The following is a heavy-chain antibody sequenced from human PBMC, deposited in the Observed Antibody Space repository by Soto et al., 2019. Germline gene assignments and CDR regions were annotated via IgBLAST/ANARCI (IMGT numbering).Heavy chain of an antibody. Sequence: SETLSLTCTVSGGSISSSSYYWGWIRQPPGKGLEWIGSIYYSGSTYYNPSLKSRVTISVDTSKNQFSLKLSSVTAADTAVYYCARHLRSKVRGVIFTPRMDVWGQGTTVTVSS. D-gene: IGHD3-10*01. CDR3: ARHLRSKVRGVIFTPRMDV. J-gene: IGHJ6*02. V-gene: IGHV4-39*01. CDR2: IYYSGST. CDR1: GGSISSSSYY.